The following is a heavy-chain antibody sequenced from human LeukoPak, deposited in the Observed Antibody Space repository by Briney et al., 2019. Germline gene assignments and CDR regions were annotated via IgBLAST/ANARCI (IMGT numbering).Heavy chain of an antibody. Sequence: ASVKVSCKASGYTFTGYYMHWVRQAPGQGLEWMGWISPNSGGTNYAQKFQGRVTMTRDTSISTAYMELSSLRSEDTAVYYCARPARRGYSGYSHYYMDVWGKGTTVTVSS. CDR3: ARPARRGYSGYSHYYMDV. D-gene: IGHD5-12*01. J-gene: IGHJ6*03. CDR2: ISPNSGGT. V-gene: IGHV1-2*02. CDR1: GYTFTGYY.